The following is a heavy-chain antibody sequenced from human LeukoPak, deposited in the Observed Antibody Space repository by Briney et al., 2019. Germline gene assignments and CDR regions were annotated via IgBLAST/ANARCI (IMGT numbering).Heavy chain of an antibody. Sequence: PSETLSLTCTVYGGSFSDYYWGWIRQPSGKGLEWIGEIHPSGSTNYSPSLKSRVTISVDTSKNQFSLKLSSVTAADTAVYYCARLIRQLVLDYWGQGTLVTVSS. D-gene: IGHD6-6*01. J-gene: IGHJ4*02. CDR1: GGSFSDYY. CDR3: ARLIRQLVLDY. CDR2: IHPSGST. V-gene: IGHV4-34*01.